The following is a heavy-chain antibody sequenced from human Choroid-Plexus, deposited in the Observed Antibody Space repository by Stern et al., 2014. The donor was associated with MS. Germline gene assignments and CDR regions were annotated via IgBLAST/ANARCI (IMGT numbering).Heavy chain of an antibody. V-gene: IGHV3-30*18. CDR2: VSYDGSNK. CDR1: GFTFGRCA. J-gene: IGHJ5*02. Sequence: VQLVQSGGGVVQPGRPLRLSCVASGFTFGRCAMPWVRLAPGKGLERVAGVSYDGSNKYYADSVKGRFTISRDNSQNTLYMQMSSLRPEDTAVYYCAKDRQYLTYFFDHWGQGSLVTVSS. CDR3: AKDRQYLTYFFDH. D-gene: IGHD2/OR15-2a*01.